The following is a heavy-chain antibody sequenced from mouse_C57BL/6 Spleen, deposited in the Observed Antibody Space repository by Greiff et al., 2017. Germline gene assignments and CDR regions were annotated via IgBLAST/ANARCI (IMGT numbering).Heavy chain of an antibody. D-gene: IGHD1-1*01. J-gene: IGHJ1*03. CDR2: IYWDDDK. Sequence: QVQLKVSGPGILQSSQTLSLTCSFSGFSLSTSGMGVSWIRQPSGKGLEWLAHIYWDDDKRYNTSLKSRLTISKDTSRNQVFLKITSVDTADTATYYCARRGSSPLYWYFDVWGTGTTVTVSS. V-gene: IGHV8-12*01. CDR1: GFSLSTSGMG. CDR3: ARRGSSPLYWYFDV.